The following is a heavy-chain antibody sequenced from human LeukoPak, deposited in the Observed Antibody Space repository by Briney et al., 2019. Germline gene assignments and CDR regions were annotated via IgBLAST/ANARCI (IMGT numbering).Heavy chain of an antibody. CDR1: GGSISSHY. CDR3: ARGLWFGESPFDY. D-gene: IGHD3-10*01. J-gene: IGHJ4*02. Sequence: SETLSLTCTVSGGSISSHYWSWIRQPPGKGLEWIGYIYYTGSTNYNPSLKSRVTISVDTSKNQFPLKLSSVTAADTAVYYCARGLWFGESPFDYWGQGTLVTASS. V-gene: IGHV4-59*11. CDR2: IYYTGST.